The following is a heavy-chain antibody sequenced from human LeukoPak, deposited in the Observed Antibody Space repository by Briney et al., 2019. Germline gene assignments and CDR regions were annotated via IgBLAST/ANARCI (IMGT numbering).Heavy chain of an antibody. J-gene: IGHJ6*02. Sequence: GGSLRLSCAASGFTFSSYAMHWVRQAPGKGLEWVGVISYDGSNKYYADSVKGRFTISRDNSKNTLYLQMNSLRAEDTAVYYCARNPPNYDFWSGPYYYGMDVWGQGTTVTVSS. CDR2: ISYDGSNK. D-gene: IGHD3-3*01. CDR1: GFTFSSYA. CDR3: ARNPPNYDFWSGPYYYGMDV. V-gene: IGHV3-30-3*01.